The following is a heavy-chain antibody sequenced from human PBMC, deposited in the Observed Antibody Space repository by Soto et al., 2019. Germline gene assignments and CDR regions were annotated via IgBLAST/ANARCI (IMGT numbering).Heavy chain of an antibody. J-gene: IGHJ5*02. CDR3: ARVMRVPAAGGNWFDP. V-gene: IGHV4-30-2*01. D-gene: IGHD2-2*01. CDR1: GGSISSGGYS. CDR2: IYHSGST. Sequence: QLQLQESGSGLVKPSQTLSLTCAVSGGSISSGGYSWSWIRQPPGKGLEWIGYIYHSGSTYYNPSLKRRVTISVDRSKNQFSLKLSSVTAADTAVYYCARVMRVPAAGGNWFDPWGQGTLVTVSS.